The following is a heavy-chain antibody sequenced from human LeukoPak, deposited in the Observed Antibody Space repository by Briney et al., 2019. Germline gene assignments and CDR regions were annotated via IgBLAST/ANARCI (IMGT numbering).Heavy chain of an antibody. CDR1: GFTFSNYG. D-gene: IGHD3-10*01. V-gene: IGHV3-23*01. CDR3: AKALARGYYGSGNYFYYGMDV. CDR2: ISDSGGST. J-gene: IGHJ6*02. Sequence: GGSLRLSCAASGFTFSNYGMSWVRQAPGKGLEWVSGISDSGGSTHYADSVKGRFTISRDNSKNTLYLQMNSLRAEDTAVYYCAKALARGYYGSGNYFYYGMDVWGQGTTVTVSS.